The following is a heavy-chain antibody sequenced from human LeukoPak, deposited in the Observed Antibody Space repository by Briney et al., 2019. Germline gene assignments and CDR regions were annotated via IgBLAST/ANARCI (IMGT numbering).Heavy chain of an antibody. CDR1: GFSFSSYS. D-gene: IGHD6-13*01. Sequence: GGSLRLSCAASGFSFSSYSMDWVRQAPGKGLEWVSSISSSRSYIYYADSVKGRFTISRDNAKNSLHLQMNRLRAEDTAVYYCAREPLVPYAYCIWGQGTKVTVSS. CDR3: AREPLVPYAYCI. V-gene: IGHV3-21*01. J-gene: IGHJ3*02. CDR2: ISSSRSYI.